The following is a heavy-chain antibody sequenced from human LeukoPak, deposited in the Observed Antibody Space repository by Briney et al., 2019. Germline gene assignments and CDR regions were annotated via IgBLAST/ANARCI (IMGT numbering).Heavy chain of an antibody. V-gene: IGHV1-2*02. CDR1: GYTSTGYY. J-gene: IGHJ4*02. D-gene: IGHD6-6*01. CDR2: INPSSGGT. Sequence: GASVKVSCKASGYTSTGYYMHWVRQAPGQGLEWMGWINPSSGGTNYAQKFQGRVTMTRDTSISTAYMELSRLRSDDTAVYYCARDLTARYFDYWGQGTLVTVSS. CDR3: ARDLTARYFDY.